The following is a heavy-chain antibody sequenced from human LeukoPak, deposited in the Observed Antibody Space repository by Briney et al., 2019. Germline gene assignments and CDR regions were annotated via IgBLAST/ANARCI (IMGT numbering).Heavy chain of an antibody. V-gene: IGHV3-30*18. J-gene: IGHJ6*04. CDR2: ISYDGSNK. CDR3: AKTPRKDYYYGMDV. Sequence: GGSLRLSCAASGFTFSSHGMHWVRQAPGKGLEWVAVISYDGSNKYYADSVKGRFTISRDNSKNTLYLQMNSLRAEDTAVYYCAKTPRKDYYYGMDVWGKGTTVTVSS. CDR1: GFTFSSHG.